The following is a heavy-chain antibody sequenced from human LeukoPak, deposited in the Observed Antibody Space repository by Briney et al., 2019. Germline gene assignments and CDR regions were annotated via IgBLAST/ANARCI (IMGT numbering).Heavy chain of an antibody. D-gene: IGHD3-22*01. J-gene: IGHJ3*02. V-gene: IGHV4-59*08. CDR1: GGSISSYY. CDR3: ARADYYDSSDPFDI. Sequence: SETLSLTCTVSGGSISSYYWSWIRQPPGKGLEWIGYIYYSGSTNYNPSLKSRVTISVDTSKNQFSLKLSSVTAADTAVYYCARADYYDSSDPFDIWGQGTMVTVSS. CDR2: IYYSGST.